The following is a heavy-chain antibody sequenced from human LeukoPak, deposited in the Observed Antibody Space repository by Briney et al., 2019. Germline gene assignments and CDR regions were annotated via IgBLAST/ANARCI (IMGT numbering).Heavy chain of an antibody. CDR1: GGSISSYY. V-gene: IGHV4-59*01. CDR3: ARGPGGYSYGYYFDY. D-gene: IGHD5-18*01. Sequence: SETLSLTCTVSGGSISSYYWSWVRQPPGKGLEWLGYFYYSVSTNYNPSLKSRVTISVDTSKNQFSLKLSSVTAADTAVYYCARGPGGYSYGYYFDYWGQGTLVTVSS. J-gene: IGHJ4*02. CDR2: FYYSVST.